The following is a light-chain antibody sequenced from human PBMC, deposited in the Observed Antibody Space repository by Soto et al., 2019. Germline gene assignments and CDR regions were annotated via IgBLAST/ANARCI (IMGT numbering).Light chain of an antibody. Sequence: TLRCQASQSISSWLAWYQQKPGKAPKLLIYDASSLESGVPSRFSGSGSGTEFTLTISSLQPDDFATYYCQQYNSYPWTFGQGTKVDIK. J-gene: IGKJ1*01. V-gene: IGKV1-5*01. CDR2: DAS. CDR3: QQYNSYPWT. CDR1: QSISSW.